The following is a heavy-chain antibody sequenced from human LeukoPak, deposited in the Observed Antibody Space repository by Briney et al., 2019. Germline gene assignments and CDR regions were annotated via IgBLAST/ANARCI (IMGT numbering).Heavy chain of an antibody. J-gene: IGHJ3*02. CDR3: ATNRQIMILGVVIMPAFDI. CDR2: FDVEDGEI. D-gene: IGHD3-3*01. CDR1: GYTLTQLS. Sequence: ASVKVSCKVSGYTLTQLSVHWVPQAPGKGLEWMGGFDVEDGEIIYAQKFQGRVTMTEDTSTDTAYMELSSLRSEDTAVYYCATNRQIMILGVVIMPAFDIWGQGTMVTVSS. V-gene: IGHV1-24*01.